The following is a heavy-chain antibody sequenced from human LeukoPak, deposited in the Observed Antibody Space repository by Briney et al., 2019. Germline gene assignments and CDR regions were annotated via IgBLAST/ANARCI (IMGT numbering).Heavy chain of an antibody. CDR1: GGSISSSRYY. CDR2: IYYSGRT. V-gene: IGHV4-39*07. J-gene: IGHJ4*02. Sequence: PSETLSLTCTVSGGSISSSRYYWGWIRQPPGKGREWIGSIYYSGRTYYNPSLKSRVTISVDTSKNQYSLKLSSVTAADTAVYYCARDGVVGATGTFDYWGQGTLVTVSS. CDR3: ARDGVVGATGTFDY. D-gene: IGHD1-26*01.